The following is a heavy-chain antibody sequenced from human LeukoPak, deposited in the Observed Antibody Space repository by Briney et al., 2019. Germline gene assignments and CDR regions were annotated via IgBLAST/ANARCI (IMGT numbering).Heavy chain of an antibody. Sequence: SETLSLTCTVSGGSISSYYWSWIRQPPGKGLEWIGYIYYSGSTNYNPSLKSRVTISVDTSKNQFSLKLSSVTAADTAVYYCARQGVDTVLFDYWGQGTLVTVSS. CDR1: GGSISSYY. D-gene: IGHD5-18*01. CDR3: ARQGVDTVLFDY. V-gene: IGHV4-59*01. J-gene: IGHJ4*02. CDR2: IYYSGST.